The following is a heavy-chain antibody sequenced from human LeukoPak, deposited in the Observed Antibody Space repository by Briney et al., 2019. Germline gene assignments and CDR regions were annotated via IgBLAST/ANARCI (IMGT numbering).Heavy chain of an antibody. Sequence: GGSLRLSCAASGFTFSSYAMSWVRQAPGKGLDWVSALSGSGDSTYYADSVKGRFTISRNNSKNSLYLQMNGLRTEDTAFYYCAKGLNGVSFSFDYWGRGTLVTVSS. V-gene: IGHV3-23*01. D-gene: IGHD2-8*01. J-gene: IGHJ4*02. CDR2: LSGSGDST. CDR3: AKGLNGVSFSFDY. CDR1: GFTFSSYA.